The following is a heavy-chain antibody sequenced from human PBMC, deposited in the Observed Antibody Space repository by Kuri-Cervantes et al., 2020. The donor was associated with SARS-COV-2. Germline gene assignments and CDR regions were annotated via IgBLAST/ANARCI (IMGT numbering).Heavy chain of an antibody. CDR1: GFTFISYW. CDR2: INSDGSST. CDR3: AREGYYYDSTEANREGINAFDI. Sequence: GGSLRLSCAASGFTFISYWMHWVRQAPGKGLVWVSRINSDGSSTSYADSVKGRFTISRDNAKNTLYLQMNSLRAEDTAVYYCAREGYYYDSTEANREGINAFDIWGQGTMVTVSS. V-gene: IGHV3-74*01. J-gene: IGHJ3*02. D-gene: IGHD3-22*01.